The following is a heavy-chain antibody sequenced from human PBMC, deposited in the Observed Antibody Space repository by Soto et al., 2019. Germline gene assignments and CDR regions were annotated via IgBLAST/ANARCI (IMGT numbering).Heavy chain of an antibody. CDR1: GFTFSNYA. D-gene: IGHD2-21*02. Sequence: GGSLRLSSAASGFTFSNYAITWVRQAPGKGLEWVSAISGDAVYTYYSDSVKGRFTTSRDNSKTTLYLQLSSLRSEDTAVYYCAKNRMTCQAHYDFWRQGT. CDR3: AKNRMTCQAHYDF. J-gene: IGHJ4*02. CDR2: ISGDAVYT. V-gene: IGHV3-23*01.